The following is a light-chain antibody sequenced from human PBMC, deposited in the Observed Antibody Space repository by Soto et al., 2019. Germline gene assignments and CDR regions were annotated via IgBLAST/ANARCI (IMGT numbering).Light chain of an antibody. CDR3: QQYNSV. CDR2: KAS. CDR1: HNIDTW. V-gene: IGKV1-5*03. Sequence: RMTQSPSTLSASVGDRVTSACRASHNIDTWMAWYQQKPGKAPNLLLYKASGLESGVPSRFSGSGSGTLSTLTISSLQPDDFATYFCQQYNSVFGQGTTVDIK. J-gene: IGKJ1*01.